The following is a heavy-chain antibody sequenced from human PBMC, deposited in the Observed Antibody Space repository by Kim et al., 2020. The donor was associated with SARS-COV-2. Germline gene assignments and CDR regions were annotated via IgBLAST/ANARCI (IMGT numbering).Heavy chain of an antibody. J-gene: IGHJ4*02. D-gene: IGHD3-3*01. CDR2: ISWNSGSI. V-gene: IGHV3-9*01. CDR1: GFTFDDYA. Sequence: GGSLRLSCAASGFTFDDYAMHWVRQAPGKGLEWVSGISWNSGSIGYADSVKGRFTISRDNAKNSLYLQMNSLRAEDTALYYCKGTYYDFWSGYLADYWGQGTLVTVSS. CDR3: KGTYYDFWSGYLADY.